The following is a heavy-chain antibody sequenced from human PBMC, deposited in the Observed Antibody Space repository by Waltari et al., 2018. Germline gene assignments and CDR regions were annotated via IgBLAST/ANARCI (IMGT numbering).Heavy chain of an antibody. Sequence: QVQLVQSGAEVKKPGSSVKVSCKASGGTFSSYAISWVRQAPGQGLEWMGGIIHIFGTANYAQKFQGRVTINADESTSTADMELSSLRSEDTAVYYCARSMVRGVIFYYGMDVWGQGTTVTVSS. J-gene: IGHJ6*02. CDR1: GGTFSSYA. D-gene: IGHD3-10*01. V-gene: IGHV1-69*01. CDR2: IIHIFGTA. CDR3: ARSMVRGVIFYYGMDV.